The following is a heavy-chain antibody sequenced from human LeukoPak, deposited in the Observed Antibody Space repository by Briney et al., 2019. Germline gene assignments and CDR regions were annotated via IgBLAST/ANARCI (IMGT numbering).Heavy chain of an antibody. V-gene: IGHV3-21*01. D-gene: IGHD5-12*01. J-gene: IGHJ5*02. CDR3: AGEGSGYDQSYSWFDP. CDR1: GFTFSSYS. Sequence: GGSLRLSCAASGFTFSSYSMNWVRQAPGKGLEWVSSISSSSSYIYYADSVKGRFTISRDNAKNSLYLQMNSLRAEDTAVYYCAGEGSGYDQSYSWFDPWGQGTLVTVSS. CDR2: ISSSSSYI.